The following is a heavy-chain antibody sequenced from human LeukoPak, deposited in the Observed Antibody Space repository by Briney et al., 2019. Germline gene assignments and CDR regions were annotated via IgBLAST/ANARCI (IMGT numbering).Heavy chain of an antibody. Sequence: PSETLSLTCTVSGGSISSYYWSWIRQPPGKGLEWIGYIYYSGSTNYNPSLKSRVTISVDTSKNQFSLKLSSVTAADTAVYYCARDSRYSGSYYGSYYYGMDVWGQGTTVTVSS. CDR3: ARDSRYSGSYYGSYYYGMDV. V-gene: IGHV4-59*01. D-gene: IGHD1-26*01. J-gene: IGHJ6*02. CDR1: GGSISSYY. CDR2: IYYSGST.